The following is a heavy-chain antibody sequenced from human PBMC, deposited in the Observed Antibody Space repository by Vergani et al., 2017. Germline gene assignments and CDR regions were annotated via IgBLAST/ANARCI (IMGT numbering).Heavy chain of an antibody. J-gene: IGHJ4*02. CDR1: GGSIGSGSYY. CDR3: ASSFYDFWSGYYHDY. Sequence: QVQLQESGPGLVKPSQTLSLTCTVSGGSIGSGSYYWSWIRQPAGKGLEWIGRIYTSGSTNYNPSLKSRVTISVDTSKNQFSLKLSSVTAADTAVYYCASSFYDFWSGYYHDYWGQGTLVTVSS. V-gene: IGHV4-61*02. CDR2: IYTSGST. D-gene: IGHD3-3*01.